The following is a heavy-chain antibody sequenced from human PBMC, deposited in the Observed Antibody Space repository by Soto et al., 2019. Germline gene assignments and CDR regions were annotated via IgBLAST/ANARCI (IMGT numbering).Heavy chain of an antibody. Sequence: GGSLRLSCAASGFTFGTTDMSWVRQAPGEGLEWVSTIDGSGGITYYADSVKGRFTISRDNSRNTVYLQMNSLRGDDTALYYCVKNSGSFNTWGQGDLVTVSS. CDR3: VKNSGSFNT. CDR1: GFTFGTTD. D-gene: IGHD3-10*01. V-gene: IGHV3-23*01. J-gene: IGHJ5*02. CDR2: IDGSGGIT.